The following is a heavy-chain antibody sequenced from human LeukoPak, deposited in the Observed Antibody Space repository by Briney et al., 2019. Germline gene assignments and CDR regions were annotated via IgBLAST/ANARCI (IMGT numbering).Heavy chain of an antibody. Sequence: PGGSLRLSCAASGFTVSSNYMSWVRQAPGKGLEWVSVIYSGGSTYYADSVKGRFTISRDNAKNSLYLQMNSLRAEDTAVYYCATSLNTAMAPSYGMDVWGQGTTVTVYS. CDR3: ATSLNTAMAPSYGMDV. V-gene: IGHV3-53*01. CDR1: GFTVSSNY. J-gene: IGHJ6*02. D-gene: IGHD5-18*01. CDR2: IYSGGST.